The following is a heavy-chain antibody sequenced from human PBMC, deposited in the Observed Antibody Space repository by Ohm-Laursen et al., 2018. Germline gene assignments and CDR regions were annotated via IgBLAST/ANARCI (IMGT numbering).Heavy chain of an antibody. D-gene: IGHD2-2*01. V-gene: IGHV3-11*01. CDR1: GFTFSDYY. Sequence: SLRLSCAASGFTFSDYYMSWIRQAPGKGLEWVSYISSSGSTIYYADSVKGRFTISRDNAKNSLYLQMNSLRAEGTAVYYCARDNRYCSSTSCYHPYYFDYWGQGTLVTVSS. CDR3: ARDNRYCSSTSCYHPYYFDY. J-gene: IGHJ4*02. CDR2: ISSSGSTI.